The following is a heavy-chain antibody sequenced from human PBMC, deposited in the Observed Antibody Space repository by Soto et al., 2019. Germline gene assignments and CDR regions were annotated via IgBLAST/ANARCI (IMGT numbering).Heavy chain of an antibody. CDR3: AREGVAPYYSYGMDV. D-gene: IGHD5-12*01. CDR2: ISTYNGDT. V-gene: IGHV1-18*01. Sequence: ASVKVSFKASDYTFTRSGISWVRQAPGQGLEWMGWISTYNGDTNYAQTFQGRVTMTTDTSTSTVHMEVRSLRSDDTAVYYCAREGVAPYYSYGMDVWGQGTPVTVS. J-gene: IGHJ6*02. CDR1: DYTFTRSG.